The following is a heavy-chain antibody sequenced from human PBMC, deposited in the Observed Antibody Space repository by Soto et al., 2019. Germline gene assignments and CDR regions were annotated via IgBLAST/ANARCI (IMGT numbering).Heavy chain of an antibody. D-gene: IGHD2-15*01. CDR3: ARWVGYGSGGSCFPTDY. J-gene: IGHJ4*02. Sequence: XSVKVSCKASVYTFTSYDINWVRQATGQGLEWMGWMNPNSGNTGYAQKFQGRVTMTRNTSISTAYMELSSLRSEDTAVYYCARWVGYGSGGSCFPTDYWGQGPLVTVSS. CDR1: VYTFTSYD. CDR2: MNPNSGNT. V-gene: IGHV1-8*01.